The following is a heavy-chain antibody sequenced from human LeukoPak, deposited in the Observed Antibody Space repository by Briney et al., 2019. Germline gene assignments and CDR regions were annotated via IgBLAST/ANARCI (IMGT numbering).Heavy chain of an antibody. Sequence: SVKVSCKASGGTFSSYAISWVRQAPGQGLEWMGGIIPIFGTANYAQKFQGRATITADESTSTAYMELSSLRSEDTAVYYCARGRITIFGVVPGAFDIWGQGTMVTVSS. J-gene: IGHJ3*02. CDR2: IIPIFGTA. CDR1: GGTFSSYA. CDR3: ARGRITIFGVVPGAFDI. V-gene: IGHV1-69*13. D-gene: IGHD3-3*01.